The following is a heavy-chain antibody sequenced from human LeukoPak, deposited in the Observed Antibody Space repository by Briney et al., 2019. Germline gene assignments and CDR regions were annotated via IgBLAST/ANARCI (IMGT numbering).Heavy chain of an antibody. CDR1: GFNFSSYG. CDR2: IRFDGSNK. D-gene: IGHD4-11*01. CDR3: AKDLDYSKLRHYDYYYGMDV. Sequence: PGGSLRLSCAASGFNFSSYGMHWVRQAPGKGLEWVAFIRFDGSNKYYEDSVKGRFTISRDNSKNTLYLQMNSLRAEDTAVYYCAKDLDYSKLRHYDYYYGMDVWGQGTTVTVSS. J-gene: IGHJ6*02. V-gene: IGHV3-30*02.